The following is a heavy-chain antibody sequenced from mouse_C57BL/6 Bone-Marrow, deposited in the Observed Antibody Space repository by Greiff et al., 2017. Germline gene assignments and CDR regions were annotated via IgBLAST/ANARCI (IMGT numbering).Heavy chain of an antibody. CDR1: GFKIHNYY. D-gene: IGHD2-5*01. CDR2: IDPANGNT. J-gene: IGHJ3*01. CDR3: ASSSNGWFAY. Sequence: EVKLVESVAELVRPGASVKLSCTASGFKIHNYYMHWVKQRPEKGLEWIGRIDPANGNTKYAPKFQGKSTISADKSTNTAYLQLSSLTSMDTAIYYCASSSNGWFAYWGQGTLVTVSA. V-gene: IGHV14-3*01.